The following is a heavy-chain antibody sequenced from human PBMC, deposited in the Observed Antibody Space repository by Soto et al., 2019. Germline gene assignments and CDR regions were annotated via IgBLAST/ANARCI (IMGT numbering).Heavy chain of an antibody. D-gene: IGHD2-2*01. CDR1: GGSFSGYY. CDR3: ARGSLIVVVSV. V-gene: IGHV4-34*01. Sequence: QVQLQQWGTGLLKPSETLSLTCAVYGGSFSGYYWSWIRQPPGKGLEWIGEINHSGSTNYNPSLKSRVTISVDTSKNQFSLKLSSVTAADTAVYYCARGSLIVVVSVWGKGTTVTVSS. J-gene: IGHJ6*04. CDR2: INHSGST.